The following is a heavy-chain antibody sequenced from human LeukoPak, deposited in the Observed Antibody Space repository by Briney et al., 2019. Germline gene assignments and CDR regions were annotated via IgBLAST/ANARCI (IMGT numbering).Heavy chain of an antibody. Sequence: PGGSLRLSCAASGFTFSSYSMSWVRQAPGKGLEWVSYISSSNSTIYYADSVKGRFTISRDNAKNSLYLQMNSLRAEDTAVYYCARDGAGDYVGGNWFDPWGQGTLVTVSS. J-gene: IGHJ5*02. D-gene: IGHD4-17*01. CDR2: ISSSNSTI. V-gene: IGHV3-48*01. CDR1: GFTFSSYS. CDR3: ARDGAGDYVGGNWFDP.